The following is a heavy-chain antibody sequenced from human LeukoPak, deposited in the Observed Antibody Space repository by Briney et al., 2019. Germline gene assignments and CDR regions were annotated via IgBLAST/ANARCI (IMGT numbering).Heavy chain of an antibody. CDR3: ARHLFTSYDFWSGYYPAEFDY. J-gene: IGHJ4*02. CDR2: IYTSGST. D-gene: IGHD3-3*01. V-gene: IGHV4-4*09. CDR1: GGSISSYY. Sequence: SETLSLTCTVSGGSISSYYWSWIRQPPGKGLEWIGYIYTSGSTNYNPSLKSRVTISVDTSKNQFSLKLSSVTAADTAVYYCARHLFTSYDFWSGYYPAEFDYWGQGTLVTVSP.